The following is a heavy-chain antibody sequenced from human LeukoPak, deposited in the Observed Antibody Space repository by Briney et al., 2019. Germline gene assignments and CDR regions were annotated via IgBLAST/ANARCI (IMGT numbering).Heavy chain of an antibody. CDR3: ARDRAAAGMYYYYGMDV. D-gene: IGHD6-13*01. J-gene: IGHJ6*04. Sequence: YYADSVKGRFTISRDNSKNTLYLQMNSLRAEDTAVYYCARDRAAAGMYYYYGMDVWGKGTTVTVSS. V-gene: IGHV3-33*01.